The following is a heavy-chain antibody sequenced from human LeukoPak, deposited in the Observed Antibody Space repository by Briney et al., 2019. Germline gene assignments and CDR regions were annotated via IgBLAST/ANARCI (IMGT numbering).Heavy chain of an antibody. CDR3: ARDLRRFAAYYFDY. Sequence: GGSLRLSCAASGFTFSSYAIHWVRQAPGKGLEWVAVISSDGRDKHHADSVKGRFTISRDNSKNTLYLQTNSLRAEDTAVYYCARDLRRFAAYYFDYWGQGTLVTVSS. J-gene: IGHJ4*02. CDR2: ISSDGRDK. CDR1: GFTFSSYA. V-gene: IGHV3-30*03. D-gene: IGHD5/OR15-5a*01.